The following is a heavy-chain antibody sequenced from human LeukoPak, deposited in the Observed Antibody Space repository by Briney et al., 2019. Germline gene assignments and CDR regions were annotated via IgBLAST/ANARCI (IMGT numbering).Heavy chain of an antibody. CDR2: INQDGSEK. Sequence: PGGSLRLSCAASGFTFSSYWMSWVRQAPGKGLEWVANINQDGSEKYYVDSVKGRFTISRDNAKNSLYLQMNSLRAEDTAVYYCARWDDSSGYYGGYYFDYWGQGTLVTVSS. J-gene: IGHJ4*02. D-gene: IGHD3-22*01. V-gene: IGHV3-7*01. CDR3: ARWDDSSGYYGGYYFDY. CDR1: GFTFSSYW.